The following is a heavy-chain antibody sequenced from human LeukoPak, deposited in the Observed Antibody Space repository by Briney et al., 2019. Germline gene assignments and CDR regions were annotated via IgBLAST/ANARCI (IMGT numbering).Heavy chain of an antibody. CDR2: IYTSGST. CDR3: ARQSGGFLEWLLTFDY. D-gene: IGHD3-3*01. Sequence: SETLSLTCTVSGGSISSYYWSWIRQPAGKGLEWIGRIYTSGSTNYNPSLKSRVTMSVDTSKNQFSLKLSSVTAADTAVYYCARQSGGFLEWLLTFDYWGQGTLVTVSS. V-gene: IGHV4-4*07. CDR1: GGSISSYY. J-gene: IGHJ4*02.